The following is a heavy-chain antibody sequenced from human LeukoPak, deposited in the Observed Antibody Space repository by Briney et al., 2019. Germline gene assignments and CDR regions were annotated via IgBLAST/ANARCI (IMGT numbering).Heavy chain of an antibody. D-gene: IGHD2-2*01. V-gene: IGHV4-59*01. CDR3: ANGGYCSSTSSYPKWFDP. Sequence: SETLSLTCTVSGGSISSYYWSWIRQPPGKGLEWIGYIYYSGSTNYNPSLKSRVTISVDTSKNQFSLKLRSVTAADTAVYYCANGGYCSSTSSYPKWFDPWGQGTLVTVSS. J-gene: IGHJ5*02. CDR2: IYYSGST. CDR1: GGSISSYY.